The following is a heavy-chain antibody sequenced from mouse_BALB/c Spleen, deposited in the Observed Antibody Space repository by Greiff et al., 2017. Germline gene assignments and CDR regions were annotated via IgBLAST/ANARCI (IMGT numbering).Heavy chain of an antibody. CDR3: ARSPAMDY. Sequence: EVQVVESGGDLVKPGGSLKLSCAASGFTFSSYGMSWVRQTPDKRLEWVATISSGGSYTYYPDSVKGRFTISRDNAKNTLYLQMSSLKSEDTAMYYCARSPAMDYWGQGTSVTVSS. J-gene: IGHJ4*01. CDR2: ISSGGSYT. V-gene: IGHV5-6*01. CDR1: GFTFSSYG.